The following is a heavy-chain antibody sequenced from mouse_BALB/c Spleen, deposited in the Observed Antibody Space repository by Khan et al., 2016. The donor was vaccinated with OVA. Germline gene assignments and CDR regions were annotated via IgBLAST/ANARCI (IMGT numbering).Heavy chain of an antibody. V-gene: IGHV1S132*01. CDR1: GYSFTSYR. J-gene: IGHJ4*01. Sequence: QVQLKQSGAELVRPGASVKLSCKTSGYSFTSYRIHWVKQRSGQGLAWIARIYPGTGSTDYNEKFKGKATLTADKSSSTASMHLIILKSEDSAVYFCARSDYGSTYAMDYWGQGTSVTVSS. D-gene: IGHD1-1*01. CDR2: IYPGTGST. CDR3: ARSDYGSTYAMDY.